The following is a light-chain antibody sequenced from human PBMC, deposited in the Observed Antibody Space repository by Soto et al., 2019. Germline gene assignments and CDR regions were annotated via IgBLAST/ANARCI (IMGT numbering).Light chain of an antibody. CDR2: EVT. CDR3: SSYTTSSTWV. CDR1: SSDVGGFNY. Sequence: QSALTQPASVSGSPGQSITISCTGTSSDVGGFNYVSWYQQHPGKAPKLMIYEVTNRPSGVSIRFSGSKSGNTASLTISGLQADDEADYYCSSYTTSSTWVFGGGTQLTVL. V-gene: IGLV2-14*01. J-gene: IGLJ3*02.